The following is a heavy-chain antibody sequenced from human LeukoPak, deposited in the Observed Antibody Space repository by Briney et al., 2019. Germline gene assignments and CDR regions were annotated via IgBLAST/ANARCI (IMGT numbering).Heavy chain of an antibody. CDR1: GFTFSSYA. CDR3: AATVWSIFGVVTQYYFDY. D-gene: IGHD3-3*01. J-gene: IGHJ4*02. V-gene: IGHV3-23*01. CDR2: ISGSGGST. Sequence: PGGSLRLSCAASGFTFSSYAMSWVRQAPGKGLEWVSAISGSGGSTYYADSVKGRFTISGDNSKNTLYLQMNSLRAEDTAVYYCAATVWSIFGVVTQYYFDYWGQGTLVTVSS.